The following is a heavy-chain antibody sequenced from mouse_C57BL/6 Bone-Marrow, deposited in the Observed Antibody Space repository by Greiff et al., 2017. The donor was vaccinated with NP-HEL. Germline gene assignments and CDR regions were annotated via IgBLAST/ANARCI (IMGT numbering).Heavy chain of an antibody. CDR1: GYTFTSYW. D-gene: IGHD1-1*01. J-gene: IGHJ2*01. CDR2: IHPSDSDT. CDR3: AINPLISTVVATNFDY. Sequence: VLLLQSGAELVKPGASVKVSCKASGYTFTSYWMHWVQQRPGQGLEWIARIHPSDSDTNYTRNFKGRATFTVDKSSSTAYMQLSSLTSEDSAVYYCAINPLISTVVATNFDYWGQGTTLTVSS. V-gene: IGHV1-74*01.